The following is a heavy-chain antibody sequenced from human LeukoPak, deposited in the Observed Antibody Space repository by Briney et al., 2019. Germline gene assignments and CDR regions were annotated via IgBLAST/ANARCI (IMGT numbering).Heavy chain of an antibody. J-gene: IGHJ4*02. CDR1: GFTFSNYG. Sequence: PGRSLRLSCAASGFTFSNYGMHWVRQAPGKGLEWVAIISYGGSTKYYADSVKGRFTISRDNSKNTLYLQMNSLRPEDTAVYYCAKSGSRYCSGGSCYFDYWGQGTLVTVSS. CDR2: ISYGGSTK. V-gene: IGHV3-30*18. D-gene: IGHD2-15*01. CDR3: AKSGSRYCSGGSCYFDY.